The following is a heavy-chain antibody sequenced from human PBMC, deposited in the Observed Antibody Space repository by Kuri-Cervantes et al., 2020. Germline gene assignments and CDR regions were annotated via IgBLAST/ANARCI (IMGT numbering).Heavy chain of an antibody. D-gene: IGHD2-2*02. CDR2: ISSSGSTI. CDR3: ARTHTLRYYYGMDV. CDR1: GFTFSDYY. Sequence: GESLKISCAASGFTFSDYYMSWIRQAPGKGLEWVSYISSSGSTIYYADSVKGRFTISRDNAKNSLYLQMNSLRAEDTAVYYCARTHTLRYYYGMDVWGQGTTVTVSS. J-gene: IGHJ6*02. V-gene: IGHV3-11*01.